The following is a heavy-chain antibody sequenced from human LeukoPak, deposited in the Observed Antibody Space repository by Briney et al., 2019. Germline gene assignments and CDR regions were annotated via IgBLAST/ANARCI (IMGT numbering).Heavy chain of an antibody. CDR2: IYYSGST. D-gene: IGHD3-3*01. CDR1: GGSISSSSYY. Sequence: SETLSLTCTVSGGSISSSSYYWGWIRQPPGKGLEWIGSIYYSGSTYYNPSLKSRVTISVDTSKNQSSLKLSSVTAADTAVYYCARIPITIFGVLSYRNWFDPWGQGTLVTVSS. J-gene: IGHJ5*02. CDR3: ARIPITIFGVLSYRNWFDP. V-gene: IGHV4-39*01.